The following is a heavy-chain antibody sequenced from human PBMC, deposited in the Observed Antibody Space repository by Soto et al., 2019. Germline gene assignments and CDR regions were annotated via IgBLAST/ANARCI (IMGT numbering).Heavy chain of an antibody. V-gene: IGHV4-34*01. J-gene: IGHJ5*02. D-gene: IGHD2-2*01. CDR2: INHSGST. CDR3: ARPGHCSSTSCLNWFDP. Sequence: SETLSLTCTVSGGSISSYYWSWIRQPPGKGLEWIGEINHSGSTNYNPSLKSRVTISVDTSKNQFSLKLSSVTAADTAVYYCARPGHCSSTSCLNWFDPWGQGTLVTVSS. CDR1: GGSISSYY.